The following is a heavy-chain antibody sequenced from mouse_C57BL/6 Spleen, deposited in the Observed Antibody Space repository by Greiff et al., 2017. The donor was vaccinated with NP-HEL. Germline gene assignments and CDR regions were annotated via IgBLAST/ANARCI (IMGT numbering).Heavy chain of an antibody. D-gene: IGHD1-1*01. CDR1: GYAFSSYW. J-gene: IGHJ4*01. CDR3: ARSYYGSSYPYYYAMDY. CDR2: IYPGDGDT. Sequence: QVQLQQSGAELVKPGASVKISCKASGYAFSSYWMNWVKQRPGKGLEWIGQIYPGDGDTNYNGKFKGKATLTADKSSSTAYMQLSSLTSEDSAVYFCARSYYGSSYPYYYAMDYWGQGTSVTVSS. V-gene: IGHV1-80*01.